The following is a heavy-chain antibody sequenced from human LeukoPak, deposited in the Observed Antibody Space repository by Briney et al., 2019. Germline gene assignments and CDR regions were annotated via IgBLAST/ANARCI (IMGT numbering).Heavy chain of an antibody. CDR2: MHPTGDST. CDR1: VYTFTKYY. CDR3: ARHDFDLPMIYSFFVH. V-gene: IGHV1-46*01. Sequence: ASVTVSCKASVYTFTKYYMNWVRQAPGQGVEWMGIMHPTGDSTNYAQKFQGRVTLTRDTSTGTFYMELSSLTSEDTAVYYCARHDFDLPMIYSFFVHWGQGTLVTVSS. J-gene: IGHJ5*02. D-gene: IGHD3-3*01.